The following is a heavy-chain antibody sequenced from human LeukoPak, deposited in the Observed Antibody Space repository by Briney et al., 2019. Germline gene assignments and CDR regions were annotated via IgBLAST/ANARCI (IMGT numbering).Heavy chain of an antibody. CDR1: GFTFDDYA. V-gene: IGHV3-9*01. CDR3: AKDINKRGTVVLSPISFDY. J-gene: IGHJ4*02. Sequence: PGRSLRLSCAASGFTFDDYAMHWVRQAPGKGLEWVSGISWNSGSIGYADSVKGRFTISRDNAKNSLYLQMNSLRAEDTALYYCAKDINKRGTVVLSPISFDYWGQGTLVTVSS. CDR2: ISWNSGSI. D-gene: IGHD3-16*02.